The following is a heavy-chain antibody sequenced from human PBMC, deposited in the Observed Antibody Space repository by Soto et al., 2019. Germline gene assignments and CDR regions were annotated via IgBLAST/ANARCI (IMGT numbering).Heavy chain of an antibody. V-gene: IGHV3-74*01. Sequence: EVQLVESGGGLVQPGGSLRLSCATSGFTFSDYWIHWVRQAPGKGLVWVSRINGDGSRSDYADSVKGRFTIYRDNAENTVYLQMNSLSAEDTAVYFCARGIRGKYGMDVWGHGTTITVPS. J-gene: IGHJ6*02. CDR3: ARGIRGKYGMDV. D-gene: IGHD3-10*01. CDR2: INGDGSRS. CDR1: GFTFSDYW.